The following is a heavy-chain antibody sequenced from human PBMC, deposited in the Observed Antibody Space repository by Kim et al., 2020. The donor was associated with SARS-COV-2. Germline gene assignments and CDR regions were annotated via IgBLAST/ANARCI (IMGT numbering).Heavy chain of an antibody. Sequence: GGSLRLSCAASGFTFSSYGMSWVRQAPGKGLESVSAISGSGGSTYYADSVKGRFTISRDNSKNTLYLQMNSLRAEDTAVYYCAKEVGKLPQTNDYWGQGTLVTVSS. CDR1: GFTFSSYG. J-gene: IGHJ4*02. V-gene: IGHV3-23*01. D-gene: IGHD1-26*01. CDR3: AKEVGKLPQTNDY. CDR2: ISGSGGST.